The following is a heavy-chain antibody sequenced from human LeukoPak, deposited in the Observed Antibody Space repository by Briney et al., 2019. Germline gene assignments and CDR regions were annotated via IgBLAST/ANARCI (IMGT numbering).Heavy chain of an antibody. J-gene: IGHJ6*02. V-gene: IGHV5-51*01. CDR2: IYPGDSDT. CDR1: GYSFTSYW. Sequence: GESLKISCKGSGYSFTSYWIGWVRPMPGKGLEWMGIIYPGDSDTRYSPSFQGQVTVSADKSISTAYLQWSSLKASDTAMYYCARHSRHFYCSSTSCYFGYYYYGMDVWGQGTTVTVSS. CDR3: ARHSRHFYCSSTSCYFGYYYYGMDV. D-gene: IGHD2-2*01.